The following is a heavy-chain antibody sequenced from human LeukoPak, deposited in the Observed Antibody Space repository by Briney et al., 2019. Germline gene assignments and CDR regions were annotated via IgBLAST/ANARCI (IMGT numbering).Heavy chain of an antibody. CDR2: INSDGSST. CDR3: ARESNGDGAAPDYYYYYYMDV. CDR1: GFTFSSYW. V-gene: IGHV3-74*01. D-gene: IGHD2-8*01. J-gene: IGHJ6*03. Sequence: PGGSLRLSCAASGFTFSSYWMHWVRHAPGKGLVWVSRINSDGSSTSYADSVKGRFTISRDNAKNTLYLQMNSLRAEDTAVYYCARESNGDGAAPDYYYYYYMDVWGKGTTVTVSS.